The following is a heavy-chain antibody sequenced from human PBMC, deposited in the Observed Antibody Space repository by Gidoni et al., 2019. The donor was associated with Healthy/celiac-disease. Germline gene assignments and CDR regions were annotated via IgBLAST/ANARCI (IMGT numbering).Heavy chain of an antibody. Sequence: QMQLVQSGAEVKKPGASVKVSRKASGYTFPGYYMHWVRQAPGQGLEWMGWINPNSGGTNYAQKFQGRVTMTRDTSISTAYMELSRLRSDDTAVYYCASPDDKGYCSSTSCYYYGMDVWGQGTTVTVSS. CDR2: INPNSGGT. D-gene: IGHD2-2*01. V-gene: IGHV1-2*02. CDR1: GYTFPGYY. J-gene: IGHJ6*02. CDR3: ASPDDKGYCSSTSCYYYGMDV.